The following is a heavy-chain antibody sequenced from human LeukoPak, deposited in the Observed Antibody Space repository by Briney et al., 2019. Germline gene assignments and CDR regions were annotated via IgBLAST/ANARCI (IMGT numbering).Heavy chain of an antibody. D-gene: IGHD6-13*01. CDR1: GGSISSYY. J-gene: IGHJ6*02. CDR3: ARSGYSSSWYPYGMDV. Sequence: PSETLSLTCTVSGGSISSYYWSWIRQPAGKGLEWIGRIYTSGSTNYNPSLKSRVTMSVDTSKNQFSLKLSSVTAADTAVYYCARSGYSSSWYPYGMDVWGQGTTVTVSS. V-gene: IGHV4-4*07. CDR2: IYTSGST.